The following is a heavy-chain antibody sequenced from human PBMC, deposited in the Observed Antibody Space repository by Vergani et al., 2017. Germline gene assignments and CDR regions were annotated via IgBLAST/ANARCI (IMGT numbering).Heavy chain of an antibody. D-gene: IGHD6-25*01. CDR3: AGGPSSASDYYSFMAG. V-gene: IGHV1-69*01. J-gene: IGHJ6*03. Sequence: QVQLVQSGAEVKKPGCSVKVSCKASGGTFSSYAISWVRQAPGQGLEWMGGIIPIFGTANYAPKFHGRVTITADESTSTAYMEPSSLRSEATAVYYCAGGPSSASDYYSFMAGCGKRSSVSVSS. CDR2: IIPIFGTA. CDR1: GGTFSSYA.